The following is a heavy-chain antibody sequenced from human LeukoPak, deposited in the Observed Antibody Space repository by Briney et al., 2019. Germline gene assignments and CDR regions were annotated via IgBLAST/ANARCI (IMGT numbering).Heavy chain of an antibody. CDR1: GGSISSYY. V-gene: IGHV4-4*09. D-gene: IGHD6-13*01. Sequence: SETLSLTCTVSGGSISSYYWSWIRQPPGKGLEWIGYIYTSGSTNYNPSLKSRVTISVDTSKNQFSLKLSSVTAADTAVYYCARMGSSWFYFDYWGQGTLVTVSS. J-gene: IGHJ4*02. CDR3: ARMGSSWFYFDY. CDR2: IYTSGST.